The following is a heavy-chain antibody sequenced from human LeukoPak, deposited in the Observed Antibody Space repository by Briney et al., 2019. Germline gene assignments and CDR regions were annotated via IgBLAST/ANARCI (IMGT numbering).Heavy chain of an antibody. V-gene: IGHV1-69*06. CDR2: IIPIFGTA. CDR3: ARDHEHYYYYYMDV. J-gene: IGHJ6*03. CDR1: GGTFSSYA. Sequence: GASVKVSCKASGGTFSSYAISWVRQAPGQGLEWMGGIIPIFGTANYAQKFQGRVTITADKSTSTAYMELSSLRSEDTAVYYCARDHEHYYYYYMDVWGKGTTVTVSS.